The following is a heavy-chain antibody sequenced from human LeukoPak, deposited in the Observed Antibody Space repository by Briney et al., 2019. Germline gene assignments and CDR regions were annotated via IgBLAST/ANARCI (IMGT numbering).Heavy chain of an antibody. CDR1: GFTFSNAW. CDR2: IKSKTDGGTT. J-gene: IGHJ3*02. V-gene: IGHV3-15*01. Sequence: GGSLRLSCAASGFTFSNAWMSWVRQAPGKGLEWVGRIKSKTDGGTTDYAAPVKGRFTISRDDSKNTLYLQMNSLRAEDTAVYYCARDTEGEAFDIWGQGTMVTVSS. D-gene: IGHD3-16*01. CDR3: ARDTEGEAFDI.